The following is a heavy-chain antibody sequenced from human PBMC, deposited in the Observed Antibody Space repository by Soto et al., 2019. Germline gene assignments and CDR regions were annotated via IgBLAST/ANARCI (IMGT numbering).Heavy chain of an antibody. Sequence: GASVKVSCKASGYTFTGYYMHWVRQAPGQGLEWMGWINPNSGGTNYAQKFQGRVTMTRDTSISTAYMELSRLRSDDTAVHYCASWTRGHPRYYYYYGMDVWGQGTTVTVSS. V-gene: IGHV1-2*02. CDR2: INPNSGGT. J-gene: IGHJ6*02. D-gene: IGHD1-1*01. CDR1: GYTFTGYY. CDR3: ASWTRGHPRYYYYYGMDV.